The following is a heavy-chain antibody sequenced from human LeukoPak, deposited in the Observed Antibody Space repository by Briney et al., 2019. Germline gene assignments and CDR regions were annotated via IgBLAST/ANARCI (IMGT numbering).Heavy chain of an antibody. CDR2: ISSSSSYI. CDR3: ARMVYGSGSYYNFWFDP. V-gene: IGHV3-21*01. Sequence: GGSLRLSCAASGFTFSSYAMSWVRQAPGKGLEWVSSISSSSSYIYYADSVKGRFTISRDNAKNSLYLQMNSLRAEDTAVYYCARMVYGSGSYYNFWFDPWGQGTLVTVSS. D-gene: IGHD3-10*01. J-gene: IGHJ5*02. CDR1: GFTFSSYA.